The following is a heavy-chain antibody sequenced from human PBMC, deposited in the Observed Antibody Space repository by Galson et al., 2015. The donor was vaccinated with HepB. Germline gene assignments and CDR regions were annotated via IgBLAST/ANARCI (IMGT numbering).Heavy chain of an antibody. Sequence: SLRLSCAASGFTFSSYGMHWVRQAPGKGLEWVAVISYDGSNKYYADSVKGRFTISRDNSKNTLYLQMNSLRAEDTAVYYCAKVGGSYTAWYFDLWGRGTLVTVSS. V-gene: IGHV3-30*18. D-gene: IGHD1-26*01. CDR1: GFTFSSYG. CDR2: ISYDGSNK. J-gene: IGHJ2*01. CDR3: AKVGGSYTAWYFDL.